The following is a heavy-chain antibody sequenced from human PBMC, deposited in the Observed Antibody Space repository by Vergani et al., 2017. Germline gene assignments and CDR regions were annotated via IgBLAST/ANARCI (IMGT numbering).Heavy chain of an antibody. CDR3: ARGSCLGGSCYKPLFGY. Sequence: QLQLQESGPGLVKPSATLSLTCSVSGASIRSSNYYWGWIRQPPGKGLEWIASIYYSGSTYYNPSLKSRVTISVDTSKNQFSLKLSSVTAADTAVYFCARGSCLGGSCYKPLFGYWGQGILVTVSS. CDR2: IYYSGST. D-gene: IGHD2-15*01. CDR1: GASIRSSNYY. J-gene: IGHJ4*02. V-gene: IGHV4-39*01.